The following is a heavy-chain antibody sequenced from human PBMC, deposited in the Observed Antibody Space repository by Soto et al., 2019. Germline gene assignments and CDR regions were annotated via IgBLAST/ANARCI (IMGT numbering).Heavy chain of an antibody. CDR2: IYYSGST. CDR3: ARVVGGYGDYRNDY. CDR1: GFSFDDYA. J-gene: IGHJ4*02. D-gene: IGHD4-17*01. V-gene: IGHV4-61*08. Sequence: PGGSLRLSCAASGFSFDDYAMHWVRQGPGKGLEWIGYIYYSGSTNYNPSLKSRVTISVDTSKNQFSLKLSSVTAADTAVYYCARVVGGYGDYRNDYWGQGTLVTVSS.